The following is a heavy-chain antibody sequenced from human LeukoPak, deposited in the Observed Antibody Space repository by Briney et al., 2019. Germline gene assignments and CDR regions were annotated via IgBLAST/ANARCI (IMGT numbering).Heavy chain of an antibody. CDR1: GYTFTSYG. CDR2: INSFNGFT. J-gene: IGHJ4*02. V-gene: IGHV1-18*01. CDR3: ARAATDRSGYSYFFDK. D-gene: IGHD3-22*01. Sequence: ASVKVSCKASGYTFTSYGFSWVRQAPGQGLEWMGWINSFNGFTNYAQRLQGRGTLTTDTSTSTAYMELRSLRSDDTAIYYCARAATDRSGYSYFFDKWGQGTLVTVSS.